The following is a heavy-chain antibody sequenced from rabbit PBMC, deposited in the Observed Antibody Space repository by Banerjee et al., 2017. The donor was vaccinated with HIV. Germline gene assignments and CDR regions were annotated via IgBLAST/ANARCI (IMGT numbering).Heavy chain of an antibody. Sequence: QEQLVESGGGLVQPEGSLTLTCTASGFSFSSGYYICWVRQAPGKGLEWIGCIDSGSGGSADYASWAKGRFTISKTSSTTVTLQMTSLTVADTATYFCARYYYYYYSRIARTYAFDLWGQGTLVTVS. CDR1: GFSFSSGYY. CDR2: IDSGSGGSA. J-gene: IGHJ4*01. V-gene: IGHV1S45*01. D-gene: IGHD1-1*01. CDR3: ARYYYYYYSRIARTYAFDL.